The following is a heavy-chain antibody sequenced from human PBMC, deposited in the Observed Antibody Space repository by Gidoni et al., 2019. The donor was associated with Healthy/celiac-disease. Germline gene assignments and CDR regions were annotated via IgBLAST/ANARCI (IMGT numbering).Heavy chain of an antibody. J-gene: IGHJ4*02. V-gene: IGHV3-9*01. CDR3: AKDQGGMVRGVPPDY. CDR1: GFTFDDYA. Sequence: EVQLVESGGGLVQPGRSLRLSFAASGFTFDDYAMHWVRQAPGKGLEWVSGISWNSGSIGYADSVKGRFTISRDNAKNSLYLQMNSLRAEDTALYYCAKDQGGMVRGVPPDYWGQGTLVTVSS. CDR2: ISWNSGSI. D-gene: IGHD3-10*01.